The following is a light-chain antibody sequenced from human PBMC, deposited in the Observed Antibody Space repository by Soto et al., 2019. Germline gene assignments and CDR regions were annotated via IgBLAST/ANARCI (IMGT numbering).Light chain of an antibody. CDR2: GAS. J-gene: IGKJ1*01. CDR1: QSVDSTF. CDR3: QQYMSSVT. Sequence: EIVLTQSPGSLSLSPGERATISCRASQSVDSTFFAWYQKKPGQAPRLLIYGASKRATGVPDRFSGSGSGTDFTITSSRLEHEDFAVYYCQQYMSSVTFGQGTKVEI. V-gene: IGKV3-20*01.